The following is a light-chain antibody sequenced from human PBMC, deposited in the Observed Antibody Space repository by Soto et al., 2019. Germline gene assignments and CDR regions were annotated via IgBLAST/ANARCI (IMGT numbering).Light chain of an antibody. Sequence: DIQMTQSPSTLSVSVGDRFTITCRASQTISSWLAWYQQKPGKAPKLLIYKASTLKSGVPSRFSGSGSGTEFTLTISSLQPDDFAVYYCQQHNRWPITFGQGTRLEIK. J-gene: IGKJ5*01. CDR3: QQHNRWPIT. V-gene: IGKV1-5*03. CDR1: QTISSW. CDR2: KAS.